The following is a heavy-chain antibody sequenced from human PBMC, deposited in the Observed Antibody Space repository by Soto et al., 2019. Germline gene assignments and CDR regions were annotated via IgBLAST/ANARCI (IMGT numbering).Heavy chain of an antibody. D-gene: IGHD2-8*02. CDR2: IKQDGSEK. J-gene: IGHJ6*03. CDR3: ARARYCTGASCPSGFVVVVWFYFYMDV. Sequence: GGSLRLSCAASGFTFSNYWMSWVRQAPGKGLEWVANIKQDGSEKYYVDSVKGRFTISRDNAKSSLFLQMNSLRAEDTAVYYCARARYCTGASCPSGFVVVVWFYFYMDVWGKGTTVTVSS. V-gene: IGHV3-7*01. CDR1: GFTFSNYW.